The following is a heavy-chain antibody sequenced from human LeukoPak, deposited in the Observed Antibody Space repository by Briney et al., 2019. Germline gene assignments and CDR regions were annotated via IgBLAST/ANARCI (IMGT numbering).Heavy chain of an antibody. D-gene: IGHD2-15*01. J-gene: IGHJ4*02. CDR2: IRSKAYGGTI. CDR1: GFTFGDYA. V-gene: IGHV3-49*04. CDR3: TRWQATRFDY. Sequence: GGSLRLSCTASGFTFGDYAMSWVRRAPGKGLEWVGFIRSKAYGGTIEYAASVKGRFTISRDDSKSIAYLQMNSLKTEDTAVYYCTRWQATRFDYWGQGTLVTVSS.